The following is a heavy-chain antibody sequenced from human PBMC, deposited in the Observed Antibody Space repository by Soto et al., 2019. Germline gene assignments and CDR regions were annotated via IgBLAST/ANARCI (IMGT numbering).Heavy chain of an antibody. V-gene: IGHV3-9*01. CDR3: AKGGSAALIAPSGWDNWFDP. Sequence: PGGSLRLSFAASGFAFDDYVMHWVRQPPGRGLEWVSGITWNGGTIRYVDSVKGRFTISRDNAENSLYLQMNSLRPEDTAVYYCAKGGSAALIAPSGWDNWFDPWGQGTQVTVSS. D-gene: IGHD6-19*01. CDR2: ITWNGGTI. J-gene: IGHJ5*02. CDR1: GFAFDDYV.